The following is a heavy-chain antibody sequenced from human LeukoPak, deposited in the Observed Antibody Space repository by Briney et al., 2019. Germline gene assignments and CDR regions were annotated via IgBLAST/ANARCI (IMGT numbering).Heavy chain of an antibody. J-gene: IGHJ6*03. D-gene: IGHD3-3*01. CDR3: ARAKALRFLEWLPDYYYYYMDV. CDR1: GFTFSSYS. Sequence: GGSLRLSCAASGFTFSSYSMNWVRQAPGKGLEWVSSISTSSGYIYYADSVKGRFTISRDNAKNSLYLQMNSLRAEDTAVYYCARAKALRFLEWLPDYYYYYMDVWGKGTTVTVSS. V-gene: IGHV3-21*01. CDR2: ISTSSGYI.